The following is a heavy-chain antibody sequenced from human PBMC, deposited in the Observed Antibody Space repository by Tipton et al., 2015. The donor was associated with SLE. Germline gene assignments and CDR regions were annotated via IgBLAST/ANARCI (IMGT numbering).Heavy chain of an antibody. J-gene: IGHJ2*01. Sequence: TLSLTCTVYGGSFSGYYWSWIRQPPGKGLEWIGEINQSGSTNYNPSLTSRGTISVDMSKKQVSLRLTSVTAADTAVYYCARLTVTPHWYFDLWGRGTPVTVSS. CDR3: ARLTVTPHWYFDL. CDR1: GGSFSGYY. V-gene: IGHV4-34*01. D-gene: IGHD2-21*02. CDR2: INQSGST.